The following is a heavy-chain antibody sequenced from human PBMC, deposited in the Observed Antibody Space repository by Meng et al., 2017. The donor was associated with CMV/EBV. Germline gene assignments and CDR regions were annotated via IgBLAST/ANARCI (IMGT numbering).Heavy chain of an antibody. J-gene: IGHJ6*02. V-gene: IGHV1-69*04. D-gene: IGHD2-2*01. CDR3: ARDWDAILYCSSTSCYFGGTQSFYYYGMDV. CDR1: EGTFSSYA. CDR2: IIPILGIA. Sequence: SVKVSCKASEGTFSSYAISWVRQAPGQGLEWMGRIIPILGIANYAQKFQGRVTITADKSTSTAYMELSSLRSEDTAVYYCARDWDAILYCSSTSCYFGGTQSFYYYGMDVWGQGTTVTVSS.